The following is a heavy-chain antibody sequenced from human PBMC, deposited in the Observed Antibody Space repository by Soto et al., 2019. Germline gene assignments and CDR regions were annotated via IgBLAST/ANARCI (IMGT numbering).Heavy chain of an antibody. CDR1: GFTFSAHW. V-gene: IGHV3-74*01. J-gene: IGHJ4*02. D-gene: IGHD3-3*01. Sequence: PGGSLRLSCAASGFTFSAHWMHWVRQAPGKGLMWVSLINSDGSYTTNADSVKARFTISRDNAKNTLFLQMNSLRADDTAVYYCAERDFWSGPAVRAGYWGQGTLVTVSS. CDR2: INSDGSYT. CDR3: AERDFWSGPAVRAGY.